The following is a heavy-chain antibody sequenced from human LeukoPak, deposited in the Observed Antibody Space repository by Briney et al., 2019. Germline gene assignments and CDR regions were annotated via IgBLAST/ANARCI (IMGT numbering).Heavy chain of an antibody. CDR1: GFTFSRYY. V-gene: IGHV3-74*01. Sequence: TGGSLRLSCAASGFTFSRYYMHWVRQAPGKGLVWVSRINSDGSSTTYADSVKGRITISRDNAMNTLYLQMNSLKVEDTAVYYCTRVFVGDEYSSSGYWGQGTLVTVSS. CDR3: TRVFVGDEYSSSGY. CDR2: INSDGSST. J-gene: IGHJ4*02. D-gene: IGHD6-13*01.